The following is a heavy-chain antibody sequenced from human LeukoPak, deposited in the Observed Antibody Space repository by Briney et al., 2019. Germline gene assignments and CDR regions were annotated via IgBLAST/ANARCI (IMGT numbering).Heavy chain of an antibody. Sequence: GASVKVSCKASGYTFTSFGISWVRQAPGQGLEWMGWIGSDNGNTNYAQKLQGRVTMTTDTSTSTAYMELGSLRSDDTAVYYCARGAQRNIAVAGVDAFDIWDQGTMVTVSS. CDR3: ARGAQRNIAVAGVDAFDI. D-gene: IGHD6-19*01. CDR1: GYTFTSFG. CDR2: IGSDNGNT. V-gene: IGHV1-18*01. J-gene: IGHJ3*02.